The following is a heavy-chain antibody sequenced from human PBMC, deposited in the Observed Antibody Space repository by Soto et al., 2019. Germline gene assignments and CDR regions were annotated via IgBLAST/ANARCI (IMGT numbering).Heavy chain of an antibody. D-gene: IGHD2-21*02. CDR3: ARGGCGGDCYMYYYYGMDV. CDR2: INPSGGST. J-gene: IGHJ6*02. Sequence: VSVNLYCKASGYTFTRYYMHWVRQAPGQGLEWMGIINPSGGSTSYAQKFQGRVTMTRDTSTSTVYMELSSLRSEDTAVYYCARGGCGGDCYMYYYYGMDVWGQGTTVTVSS. CDR1: GYTFTRYY. V-gene: IGHV1-46*01.